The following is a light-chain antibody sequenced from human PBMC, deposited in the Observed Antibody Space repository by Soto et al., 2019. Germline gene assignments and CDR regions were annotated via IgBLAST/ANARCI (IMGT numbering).Light chain of an antibody. CDR1: QGIRNF. CDR2: AAS. Sequence: DTQKTQSPTSLSASVGDRVTITCRASQGIRNFVAWYQQKPGKAPKLLIYAASTLQSGVPSRFSGRGSGTDLTLTINRLKPEDFATYSCQKYSSVSDLGPGTQV. J-gene: IGKJ3*01. CDR3: QKYSSVSD. V-gene: IGKV1-27*01.